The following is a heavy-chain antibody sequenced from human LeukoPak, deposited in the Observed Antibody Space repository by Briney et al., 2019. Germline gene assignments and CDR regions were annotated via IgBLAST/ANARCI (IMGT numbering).Heavy chain of an antibody. Sequence: ASVKVSCKASGYTFTGYYMHWVRQAPGQGLEWMGWINPNSGGTNYAQKFQGRVTMTRDTSISTAYMELSRLRSDDTAVYYCARDQGYCSSTSCFNYYCGMDVWGQGTTVTVSS. CDR1: GYTFTGYY. D-gene: IGHD2-2*01. V-gene: IGHV1-2*02. J-gene: IGHJ6*02. CDR3: ARDQGYCSSTSCFNYYCGMDV. CDR2: INPNSGGT.